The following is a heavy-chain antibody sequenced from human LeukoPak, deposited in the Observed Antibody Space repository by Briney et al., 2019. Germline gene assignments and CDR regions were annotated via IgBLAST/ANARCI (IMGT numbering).Heavy chain of an antibody. CDR2: IIPIFGTA. CDR1: GGTFSSYA. D-gene: IGHD5-18*01. CDR3: AREEYEYSYGLFRFDP. V-gene: IGHV1-69*06. Sequence: GASVKVSCKASGGTFSSYAISWVRQAPGQGLEWMGGIIPIFGTANYAQKFQGRVTITADKSTSTAYMELSSLRSEDTAVYYCAREEYEYSYGLFRFDPWGQGTLVTVSS. J-gene: IGHJ5*02.